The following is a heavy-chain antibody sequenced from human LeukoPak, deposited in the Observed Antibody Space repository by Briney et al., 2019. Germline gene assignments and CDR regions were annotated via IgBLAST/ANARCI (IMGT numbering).Heavy chain of an antibody. CDR2: INPNSGGT. CDR1: RYTFTGYY. CDR3: AFITGYSRDEYDY. J-gene: IGHJ4*02. V-gene: IGHV1-2*02. D-gene: IGHD6-13*01. Sequence: VASVKVSCKASRYTFTGYYMHWVRQAHGQGLEWMGWINPNSGGTNYAQKFQGRVTMTRDTSISTAYMELSRLRSDDTAVYYCAFITGYSRDEYDYWAQGTLVSVSS.